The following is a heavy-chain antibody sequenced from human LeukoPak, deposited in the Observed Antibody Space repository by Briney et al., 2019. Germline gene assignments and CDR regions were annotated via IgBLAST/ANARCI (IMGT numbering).Heavy chain of an antibody. V-gene: IGHV3-33*03. CDR3: TKEPVPYVIGY. Sequence: GGSLRLSRAASGFLVSSCGMHSVRQAPGKGLEWVGVIWSNGNNKYYADSVKGRFTISRDNSKNTLYLQMDSLRAEDTAVYYSTKEPVPYVIGYWGQGTLVTVSS. J-gene: IGHJ4*02. CDR2: IWSNGNNK. D-gene: IGHD3-22*01. CDR1: GFLVSSCG.